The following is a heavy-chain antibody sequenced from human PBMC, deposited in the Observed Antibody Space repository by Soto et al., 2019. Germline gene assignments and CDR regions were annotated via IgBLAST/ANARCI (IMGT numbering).Heavy chain of an antibody. CDR3: ARLFPTVTTHNRYYYGMDV. V-gene: IGHV5-51*01. CDR1: GYSFTSHY. Sequence: GESLKISCKGSGYSFTSHYIAWVRQMPWKGLEWMGIIYPTNSETTYNPSFHGQVTISADKSLRTAYLQWSSLKASDTALYYCARLFPTVTTHNRYYYGMDVWGQGTTVTVSS. CDR2: IYPTNSET. D-gene: IGHD4-17*01. J-gene: IGHJ6*02.